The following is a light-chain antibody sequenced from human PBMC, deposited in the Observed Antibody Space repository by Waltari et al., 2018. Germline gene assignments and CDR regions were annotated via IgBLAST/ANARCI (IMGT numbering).Light chain of an antibody. Sequence: DIVMTQSPDSLAVSLGERATINCKSSQSGLNSSKNKNYSACYQRKPGQPLKLLMYWASTPDDRLRERVSGRASTTDFILTISRLQAEDVAVYCCQQHYTAPITFGQGTRLEIK. CDR2: WAS. CDR3: QQHYTAPIT. V-gene: IGKV4-1*01. J-gene: IGKJ5*01. CDR1: QSGLNSSKNKNY.